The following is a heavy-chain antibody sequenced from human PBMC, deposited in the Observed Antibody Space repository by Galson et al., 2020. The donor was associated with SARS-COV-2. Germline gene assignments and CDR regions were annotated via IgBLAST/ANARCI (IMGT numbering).Heavy chain of an antibody. V-gene: IGHV3-30-3*01. CDR3: AREAFPEGAETALVRLLGMSVTTKKGFDY. CDR2: ISNDGSNK. D-gene: IGHD5-18*01. Sequence: GGSLRLSCAASGFTFTTYNMHWVRQDPGRGLEWVAVISNDGSNKYYADSVQGRFTISRDNSKNTLFLQLNSLRGDDTAVYYCAREAFPEGAETALVRLLGMSVTTKKGFDYWGQGTLVTVSS. J-gene: IGHJ4*02. CDR1: GFTFTTYN.